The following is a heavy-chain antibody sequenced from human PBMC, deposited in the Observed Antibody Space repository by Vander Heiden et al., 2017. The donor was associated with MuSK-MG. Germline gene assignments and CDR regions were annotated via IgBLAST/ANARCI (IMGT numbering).Heavy chain of an antibody. CDR2: IANIPTSS. V-gene: IGHV3-23*01. D-gene: IGHD6-19*01. CDR3: AKDARRTSGWFYFDN. J-gene: IGHJ4*02. Sequence: EVQLLESGGGLVQPGGSLRLSCVASGFTFNSFDMNWVRQAPGKGLEWVSGIANIPTSSYYADSVKGRFTISRDNSKNTLYLQMNSLRAEDTAVYYCAKDARRTSGWFYFDNWGQGTLVTVSS. CDR1: GFTFNSFD.